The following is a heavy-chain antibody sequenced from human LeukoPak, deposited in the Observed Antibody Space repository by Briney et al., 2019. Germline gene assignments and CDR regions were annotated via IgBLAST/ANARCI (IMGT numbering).Heavy chain of an antibody. V-gene: IGHV3-23*01. CDR3: AKDRIPDGFYSLDH. D-gene: IGHD3-3*01. CDR1: GFAFSTYA. J-gene: IGHJ4*02. CDR2: IFGSGAGI. Sequence: GGSLRLSCTASGFAFSTYAMNWVRQAPGKGLGWVSVIFGSGAGINYADSVKGRFTISRDNSKNTLYLQMNTLRAEDTAIYCAKDRIPDGFYSLDHWGQGALVTVSS.